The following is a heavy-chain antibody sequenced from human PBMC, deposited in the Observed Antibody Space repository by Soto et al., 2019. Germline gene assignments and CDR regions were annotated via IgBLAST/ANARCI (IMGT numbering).Heavy chain of an antibody. V-gene: IGHV3-72*01. Sequence: EVQLVESGGGLVQPGGSLRLSCEGSGFTLSDHYMDWVRQAPGKGLEWVGRSRNRGNNYVTEYAASVKGRFTISRDDSKNSVHLQMNSLKTEDTARYHCVTYCGYISGLWGQGTLVTVSS. CDR3: VTYCGYISGL. CDR2: SRNRGNNYVT. J-gene: IGHJ4*02. CDR1: GFTLSDHY. D-gene: IGHD5-18*01.